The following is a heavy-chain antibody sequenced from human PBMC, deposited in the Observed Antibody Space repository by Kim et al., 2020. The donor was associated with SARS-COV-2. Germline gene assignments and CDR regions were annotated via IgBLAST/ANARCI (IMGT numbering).Heavy chain of an antibody. V-gene: IGHV4-4*02. J-gene: IGHJ6*02. CDR3: ARGEKYYYYGMDV. Sequence: YNPSLKSRVTISVDKSKNQFSLKLSSVTAADTAVYYCARGEKYYYYGMDVWGQGTTVTVSS.